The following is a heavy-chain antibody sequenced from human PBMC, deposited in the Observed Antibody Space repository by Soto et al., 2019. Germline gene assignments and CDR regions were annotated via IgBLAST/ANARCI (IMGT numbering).Heavy chain of an antibody. CDR2: INHSGST. CDR1: GGSFSGYY. J-gene: IGHJ6*03. D-gene: IGHD3-9*01. V-gene: IGHV4-34*01. Sequence: SSETLSLTCAVYGGSFSGYYWSWIRQPPGKGLEWIGEINHSGSTNYNPSLKSRVTISVDTSKNQFSLKLSSVTAADTAVYYCARLVRYRYYYMDVWGKGTTVTVSS. CDR3: ARLVRYRYYYMDV.